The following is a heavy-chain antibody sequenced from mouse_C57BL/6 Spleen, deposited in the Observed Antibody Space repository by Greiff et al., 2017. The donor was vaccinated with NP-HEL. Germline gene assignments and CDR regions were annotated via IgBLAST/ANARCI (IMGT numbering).Heavy chain of an antibody. Sequence: QVQLQQSGPELVKPGASVKISCKASGYAFSSSWMNWVKQRPGKGLEWIGRIYPGDGDTNYNGKFKGKATLTADKSSSTAYMQLSSLTSEDSAVYFCARWAYGYDGGYYAMDYWGQGTSVTVSS. CDR3: ARWAYGYDGGYYAMDY. CDR1: GYAFSSSW. CDR2: IYPGDGDT. D-gene: IGHD2-2*01. J-gene: IGHJ4*01. V-gene: IGHV1-82*01.